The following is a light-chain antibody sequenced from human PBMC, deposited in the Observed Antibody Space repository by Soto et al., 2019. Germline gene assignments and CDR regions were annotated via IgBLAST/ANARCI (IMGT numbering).Light chain of an antibody. V-gene: IGKV1-5*03. Sequence: DIQMTQSPSTLSASVGDRVTITCRASQSISYWLAWYQHKPGKAPKLLIYKASSLQSGVPSRFSGSGSATEFTLTISSLQPDDFATYYCQQYNNYWTFGQGTKVEIK. CDR1: QSISYW. CDR3: QQYNNYWT. J-gene: IGKJ1*01. CDR2: KAS.